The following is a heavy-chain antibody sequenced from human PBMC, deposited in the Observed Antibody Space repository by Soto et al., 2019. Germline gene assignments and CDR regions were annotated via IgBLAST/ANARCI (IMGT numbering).Heavy chain of an antibody. V-gene: IGHV3-66*01. CDR1: GFIISDTY. J-gene: IGHJ3*02. CDR2: ISNRGDT. CDR3: AREPRYCRGGSCSITGDAYDI. D-gene: IGHD2-15*01. Sequence: GSLRLSCTASGFIISDTYVNWVRQAPGKGLEWVSVISNRGDTHYADSVRGRISLSRDISDNTLHLQMNNLRVEDTAVYYCAREPRYCRGGSCSITGDAYDIWGQGTMVTVSS.